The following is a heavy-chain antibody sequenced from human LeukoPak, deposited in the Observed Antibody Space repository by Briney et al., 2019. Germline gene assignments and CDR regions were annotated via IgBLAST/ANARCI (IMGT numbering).Heavy chain of an antibody. CDR2: IYFSGST. CDR1: GGSISSYY. Sequence: PSETLSLTCTVSGGSISSYYWTWIRQPPGKGLEWIGYIYFSGSTNYNPSLKSRVTISVDTSKNHFSLKLSSVTAADTAVYFCARHGYGGNNDAFNIWGQGSMVTVSS. CDR3: ARHGYGGNNDAFNI. D-gene: IGHD4-23*01. V-gene: IGHV4-59*08. J-gene: IGHJ3*02.